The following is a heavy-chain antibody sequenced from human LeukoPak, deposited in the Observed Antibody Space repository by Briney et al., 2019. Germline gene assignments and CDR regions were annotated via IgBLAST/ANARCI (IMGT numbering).Heavy chain of an antibody. D-gene: IGHD1-14*01. J-gene: IGHJ5*02. CDR3: ARVPGEWFDP. CDR2: IYTSGST. V-gene: IGHV4-61*02. Sequence: SQTLSLTCTVSGGSISSGSYYWSWIRQPAGKGLEWIGRIYTSGSTNYNPSLKSRVTISVDTSKNQFSLKLSSMTAADTAVYYCARVPGEWFDPWGQGTLVTVSS. CDR1: GGSISSGSYY.